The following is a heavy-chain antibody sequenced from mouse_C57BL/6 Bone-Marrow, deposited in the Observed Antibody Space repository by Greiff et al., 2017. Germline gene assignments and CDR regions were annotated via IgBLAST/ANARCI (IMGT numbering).Heavy chain of an antibody. J-gene: IGHJ3*01. CDR3: ARGTVPPAWFAY. D-gene: IGHD1-1*01. Sequence: QVQLKESGAELARPGASVKLSCKASGYTFTSYGISWVKQRTGQGLEWIGEIYPRSGNTYYNEKFKGKATLTADKSSSTAYMELRSLTSEDSAVYFCARGTVPPAWFAYWGQGTLVTVSA. CDR2: IYPRSGNT. V-gene: IGHV1-81*01. CDR1: GYTFTSYG.